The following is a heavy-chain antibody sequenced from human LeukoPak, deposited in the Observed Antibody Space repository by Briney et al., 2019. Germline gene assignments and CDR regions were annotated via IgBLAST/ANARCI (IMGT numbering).Heavy chain of an antibody. CDR3: ARLLGYCSGGSCYSAEYFQH. J-gene: IGHJ1*01. Sequence: SETLSLTCAVYGGSFSGYYWSWIRQPPGKGLEWIGEINHSGSTNYNPSLKSRVTVSVDTSKNQFSLKLSSVTAADTAVYYCARLLGYCSGGSCYSAEYFQHWGQGTLVTVSS. CDR1: GGSFSGYY. V-gene: IGHV4-34*01. CDR2: INHSGST. D-gene: IGHD2-15*01.